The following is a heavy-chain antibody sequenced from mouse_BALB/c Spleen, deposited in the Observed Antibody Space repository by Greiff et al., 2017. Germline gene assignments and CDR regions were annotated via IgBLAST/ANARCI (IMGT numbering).Heavy chain of an antibody. V-gene: IGHV1-54*01. D-gene: IGHD1-2*01. CDR2: INPGSGGT. CDR3: ARGTTTATFYAMDY. J-gene: IGHJ4*01. Sequence: QVQLQQSGAELVRPGTSVKVSCKASGYAFTNYLIEWVKQRPGQGLEWIGVINPGSGGTNYNEKFKGKATLTADKSSSTAYMQLSSLTSDDSAVYFCARGTTTATFYAMDYWGQGTSVTVSS. CDR1: GYAFTNYL.